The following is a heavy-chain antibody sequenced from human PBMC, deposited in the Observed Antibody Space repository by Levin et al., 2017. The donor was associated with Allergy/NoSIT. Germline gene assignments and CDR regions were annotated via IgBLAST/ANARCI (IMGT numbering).Heavy chain of an antibody. CDR3: AHSTRRITMVRGATDAFDI. CDR2: IYWDDDK. V-gene: IGHV2-5*02. CDR1: GFSLSTSGVG. D-gene: IGHD3-10*01. J-gene: IGHJ3*02. Sequence: SGPTLVKPTQTLTLTCTFSGFSLSTSGVGVGWIRQPPGKALEWLALIYWDDDKRHSPSLKSRLTITKDTSKNQVVLTMTNMDPVDTATYYCAHSTRRITMVRGATDAFDIWGQGTMVTVSS.